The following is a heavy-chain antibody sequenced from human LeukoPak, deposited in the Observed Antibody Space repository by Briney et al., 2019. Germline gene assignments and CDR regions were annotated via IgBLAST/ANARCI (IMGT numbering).Heavy chain of an antibody. V-gene: IGHV1-2*02. Sequence: ASVKVSCKASGYIFTGYYMHSVRQAPGQGLEWMGWINPNSGATNYGQKFQGRVTMTRDTSISTAYMELRSLRSDDTAVYYCARDLTYCGGDCYSQWFDPWGQGTLVTVSS. J-gene: IGHJ5*02. D-gene: IGHD2-21*02. CDR3: ARDLTYCGGDCYSQWFDP. CDR2: INPNSGAT. CDR1: GYIFTGYY.